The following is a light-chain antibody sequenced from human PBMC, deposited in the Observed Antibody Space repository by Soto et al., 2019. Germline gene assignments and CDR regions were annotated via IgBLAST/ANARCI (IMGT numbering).Light chain of an antibody. J-gene: IGKJ2*01. Sequence: EIVLTQSPGTLSLSPGERATLSCRASQSVSSSYLAWYQQKPGQAPRLLIYGASSRATGIPDRFSGSGSGKDFPLTISRLEPEDFAGYYCQQYGFSMYTVGQGPKLESK. V-gene: IGKV3-20*01. CDR1: QSVSSSY. CDR3: QQYGFSMYT. CDR2: GAS.